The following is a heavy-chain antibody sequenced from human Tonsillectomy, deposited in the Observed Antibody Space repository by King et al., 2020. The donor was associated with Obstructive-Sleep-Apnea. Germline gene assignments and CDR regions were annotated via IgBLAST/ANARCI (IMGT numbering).Heavy chain of an antibody. Sequence: EVQLVESGGVVVQPGGSLRLSCAASGFTFDDYAMHWVRQAPGKGLEWISLISWDGGSTYYADSVKGRFTISRDNSKNFLYLQMNSLRPEDTALYYCSKDGTSGYGDYERAPGFDYWGQGTLVTVSS. D-gene: IGHD5-12*01. CDR3: SKDGTSGYGDYERAPGFDY. CDR1: GFTFDDYA. J-gene: IGHJ4*02. V-gene: IGHV3-43D*03. CDR2: ISWDGGST.